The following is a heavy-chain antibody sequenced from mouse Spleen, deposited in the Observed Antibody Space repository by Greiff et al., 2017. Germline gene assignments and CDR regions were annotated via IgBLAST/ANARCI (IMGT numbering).Heavy chain of an antibody. V-gene: IGHV1-15*01. J-gene: IGHJ2*01. CDR1: GYTFTDYE. CDR2: IDPETGGT. D-gene: IGHD2-2*01. Sequence: QVQLQQSGAELVRPGASVTLSCKASGYTFTDYEMHWVKQTPVHGLEWIGAIDPETGGTAYNQKFKGKAILTADKSSSTAYMELRSLTSEDSAVYYCTRCLLWLRRDPYYFDYWGQGTTLTVSS. CDR3: TRCLLWLRRDPYYFDY.